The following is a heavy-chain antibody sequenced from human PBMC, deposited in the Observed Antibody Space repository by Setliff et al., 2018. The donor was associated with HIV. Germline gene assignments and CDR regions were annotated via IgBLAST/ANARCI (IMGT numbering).Heavy chain of an antibody. CDR3: ARDYRTTDILSSGYMDV. V-gene: IGHV1-2*06. D-gene: IGHD3-9*01. J-gene: IGHJ6*03. Sequence: ASVKVSCKASGYTFTGYYIHWVRQAPGHGLQWMGRINPNIGSTNYAQNFQGRATMTRDTSVNTAFMELSNLRSDDTAVYYCARDYRTTDILSSGYMDVWGKGTTVTVSS. CDR1: GYTFTGYY. CDR2: INPNIGST.